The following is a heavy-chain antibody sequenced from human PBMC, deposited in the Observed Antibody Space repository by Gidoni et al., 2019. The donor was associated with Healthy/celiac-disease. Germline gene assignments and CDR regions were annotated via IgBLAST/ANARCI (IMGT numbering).Heavy chain of an antibody. CDR1: GGSISSYY. D-gene: IGHD1-1*01. CDR2: ISYSGST. J-gene: IGHJ6*04. V-gene: IGHV4-59*01. CDR3: ARDKTGTYYYYYGMDV. Sequence: VQLQESGPGLVKPSGTLSLTCTVSGGSISSYYWSWIRQPPVKGLEWIGYISYSGSTNYNPSLKSRDTISVDTSTNQCSLKRSSVSAADTAVYYCARDKTGTYYYYYGMDVWGKGTTGTVSS.